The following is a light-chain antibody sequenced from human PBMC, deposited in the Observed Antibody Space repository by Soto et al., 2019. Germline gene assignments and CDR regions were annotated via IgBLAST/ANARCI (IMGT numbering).Light chain of an antibody. CDR1: QIVSDNY. CDR2: GAS. V-gene: IGKV3-20*01. J-gene: IGKJ1*01. CDR3: QQYAKAPLT. Sequence: DIVMTQSPLSLPVTPGEPASISCRSSQIVSDNYLAWYQQKPGQAPRLVVYGASSRATGVPDRFSASGSGTDFTLTISRLEPEDFAVYYCQQYAKAPLTFGQGTKVDIK.